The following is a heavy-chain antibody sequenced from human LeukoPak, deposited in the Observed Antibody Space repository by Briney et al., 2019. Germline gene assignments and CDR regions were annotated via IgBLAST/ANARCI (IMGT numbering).Heavy chain of an antibody. V-gene: IGHV4-59*01. CDR3: ARYSSAGLEY. J-gene: IGHJ4*02. Sequence: SETLSLTCTVSGGSISSYYWSWIRQPPGKGLEWIGYIYYSGRTNYNPSLKSRVTISVDTSKEQFSLNLTSVTAADTAVYYCARYSSAGLEYWGQGTLVTVSS. CDR1: GGSISSYY. CDR2: IYYSGRT. D-gene: IGHD2-21*01.